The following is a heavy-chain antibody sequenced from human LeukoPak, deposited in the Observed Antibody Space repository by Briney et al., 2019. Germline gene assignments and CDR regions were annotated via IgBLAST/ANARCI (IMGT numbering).Heavy chain of an antibody. CDR3: ARNRPAYGGVDY. CDR2: INPSGGST. D-gene: IGHD4-23*01. V-gene: IGHV1-46*01. Sequence: ASVKVSCKASGYTFTSYYMHLVRQAHGRGLEWMGIINPSGGSTSYAQKFQGRVTMTRDTSTSTVYMELSSLRSEDTAVYYCARNRPAYGGVDYWGQGTLVTVSS. J-gene: IGHJ4*02. CDR1: GYTFTSYY.